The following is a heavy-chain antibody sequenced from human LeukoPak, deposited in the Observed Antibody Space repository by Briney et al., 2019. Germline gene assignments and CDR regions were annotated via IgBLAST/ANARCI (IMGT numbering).Heavy chain of an antibody. V-gene: IGHV3-30-3*01. Sequence: GRSLRLSCAASGFTFSSYAMHWVRQAPGKGLEWVAVISYDGSNKYYADSVKGRFTISRDNSKNTLYLQMNSLRAEDTAVYYCARDYDFWSGYPYFVYWGQGTLVTVSS. CDR1: GFTFSSYA. CDR3: ARDYDFWSGYPYFVY. J-gene: IGHJ4*02. D-gene: IGHD3-3*01. CDR2: ISYDGSNK.